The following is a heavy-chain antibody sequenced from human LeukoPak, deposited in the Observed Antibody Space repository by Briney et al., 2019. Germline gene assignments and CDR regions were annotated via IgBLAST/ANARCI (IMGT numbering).Heavy chain of an antibody. D-gene: IGHD3-10*01. CDR2: INHSGST. CDR3: ARGRILWFGELFSSGTFNWFDP. Sequence: GSLRLSCEASGFTFSAYAMTWVRQPPGKGLEWIGGINHSGSTNYNPSLKSRVTISVDTSKNQFSLKLSSVTAADTAVYYCARGRILWFGELFSSGTFNWFDPWGQGTLVTVSS. V-gene: IGHV4-34*01. CDR1: GFTFSAYA. J-gene: IGHJ5*02.